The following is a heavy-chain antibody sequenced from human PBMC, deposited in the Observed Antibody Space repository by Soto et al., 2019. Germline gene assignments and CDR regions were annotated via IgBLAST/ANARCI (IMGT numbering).Heavy chain of an antibody. CDR3: ARERNSGTMVRGVPNGWFDP. CDR2: INPNSGGT. J-gene: IGHJ5*02. V-gene: IGHV1-2*04. CDR1: GYTFTGYY. D-gene: IGHD3-10*01. Sequence: ASVKVSCKASGYTFTGYYMHWVRQAPGQGLEWMGWINPNSGGTNYAQKFQGWVTMTRDTSISTAYMELSRLRSDDTAVYYCARERNSGTMVRGVPNGWFDPWGQGTLVTVS.